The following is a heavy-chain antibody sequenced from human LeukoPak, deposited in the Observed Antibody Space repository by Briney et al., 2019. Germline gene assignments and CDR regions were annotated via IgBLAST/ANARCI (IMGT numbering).Heavy chain of an antibody. CDR2: INHN. CDR3: ARGRRAFYQTRGNRFYYYMDV. V-gene: IGHV4-34*01. Sequence: SETLSLTCAVYGASFSDFHWTWIRQSPGKGLDWIGEINHNNYNPSLKSRVTISLDTSKNQISLNLTSVTAADTAVYYCARGRRAFYQTRGNRFYYYMDVWGKGTTVIVSS. D-gene: IGHD2/OR15-2a*01. J-gene: IGHJ6*03. CDR1: GASFSDFH.